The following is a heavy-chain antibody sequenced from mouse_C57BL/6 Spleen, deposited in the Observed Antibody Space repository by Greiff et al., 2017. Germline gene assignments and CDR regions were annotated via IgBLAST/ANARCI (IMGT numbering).Heavy chain of an antibody. CDR2: IDPENGDT. J-gene: IGHJ4*01. CDR1: GFNIKDDY. V-gene: IGHV14-4*01. Sequence: VQLQQSGAELVRPGASVKLSCTASGFNIKDDYMHWVKQRPEQGLEWIGWIDPENGDTEYASKFQGKATITADTSSSTAYLQLSSLTSEDTAVYYCTTGRRMDYWGQGTSVTVSS. CDR3: TTGRRMDY.